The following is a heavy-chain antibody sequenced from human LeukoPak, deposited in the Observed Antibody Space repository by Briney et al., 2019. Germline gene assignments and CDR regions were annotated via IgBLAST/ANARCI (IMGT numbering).Heavy chain of an antibody. D-gene: IGHD4-17*01. J-gene: IGHJ4*02. V-gene: IGHV4-30-4*01. CDR1: GGSISSGDYY. CDR2: IYYSGST. CDR3: ARGTTVTTDY. Sequence: SETLSLTCTVSGGSISSGDYYWSWIRQPPGKGLEWIGYIYYSGSTNYNPSLRSRVTISVDTSKNQFSLKLSSVTAADTAVYYCARGTTVTTDYWGQGTLVTVSS.